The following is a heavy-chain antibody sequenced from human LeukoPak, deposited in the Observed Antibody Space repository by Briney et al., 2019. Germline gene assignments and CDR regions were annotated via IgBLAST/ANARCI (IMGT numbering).Heavy chain of an antibody. CDR2: INHSGST. D-gene: IGHD3-22*01. J-gene: IGHJ5*02. Sequence: PSQTLSLTCTVSGGSLSSGGYYWSWIRQPPGKGLEWIGEINHSGSTNYNPSLKSRVTISVDTSKNQFSLKLSSVTAADTAVYYCARDLGYDSSGKGFDPWGQGTLVTVSS. CDR3: ARDLGYDSSGKGFDP. CDR1: GGSLSSGGYY. V-gene: IGHV4-61*08.